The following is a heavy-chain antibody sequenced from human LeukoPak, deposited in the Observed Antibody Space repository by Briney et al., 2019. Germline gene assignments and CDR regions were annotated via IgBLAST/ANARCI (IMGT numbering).Heavy chain of an antibody. V-gene: IGHV3-21*01. CDR3: ARGGKRYCSSTSCYLDY. Sequence: GGSPRLSCAASGFTFSSYSMNWVRQAPGKGLEWVSSISSSSSYIYYADSVKGRFTISRDNAKNSLYLQMNSLRAEDTAVYYCARGGKRYCSSTSCYLDYWGQGTLVTVSS. D-gene: IGHD2-2*01. CDR1: GFTFSSYS. CDR2: ISSSSSYI. J-gene: IGHJ4*02.